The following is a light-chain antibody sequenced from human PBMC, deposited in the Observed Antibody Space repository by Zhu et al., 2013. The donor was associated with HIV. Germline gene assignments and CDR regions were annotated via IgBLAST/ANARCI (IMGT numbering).Light chain of an antibody. V-gene: IGLV1-44*01. J-gene: IGLJ3*02. CDR2: GNN. Sequence: QSVLTQPPSVSAAPGQKVTIFCSGSNSNIGNNYVSWYQQLPGTAPKLLIYGNNQRPSGVPDRFSGSKSGTSASLAISGLQSEDEADYYCAAWDDSLNGWVFGGGTKLTVL. CDR3: AAWDDSLNGWV. CDR1: NSNIGNNY.